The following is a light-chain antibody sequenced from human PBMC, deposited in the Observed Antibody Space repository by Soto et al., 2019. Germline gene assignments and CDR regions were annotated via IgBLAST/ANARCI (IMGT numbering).Light chain of an antibody. V-gene: IGKV1-39*01. Sequence: DIQMTQSPSSLSASVGDRVTITCRASQSISSYLNWYQQKPGKAPKLLIYAASSYQSGVPSRFSGSGSGTDFTLTISSLQPEDFATYYCQQSYSNPRTFVQGT. J-gene: IGKJ1*01. CDR2: AAS. CDR1: QSISSY. CDR3: QQSYSNPRT.